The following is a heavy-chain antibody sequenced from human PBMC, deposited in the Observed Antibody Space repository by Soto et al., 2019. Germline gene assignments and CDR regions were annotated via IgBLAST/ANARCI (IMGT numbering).Heavy chain of an antibody. Sequence: SETLSLTCAVSGGSISSSNWWSWVRQPPGKGLEWIGEIYHSGSTNYNPSLKSRVTISVDKSKNQFSLKLSSVTAADTAVYYCARVPWSGGSYPGYFDYWGQGTLVTVSS. CDR1: GGSISSSNW. J-gene: IGHJ4*02. V-gene: IGHV4-4*02. D-gene: IGHD1-26*01. CDR2: IYHSGST. CDR3: ARVPWSGGSYPGYFDY.